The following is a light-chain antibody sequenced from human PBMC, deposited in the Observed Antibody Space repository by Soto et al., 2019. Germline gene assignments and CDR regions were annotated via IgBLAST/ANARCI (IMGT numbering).Light chain of an antibody. V-gene: IGLV1-40*01. CDR1: SSNIGAGYD. CDR3: QSYDSSLSGSV. Sequence: QSVLTQPPSVFGAPGQRVTISCTGSSSNIGAGYDVHWYQHLPGTAPKLLIYANNNRPSGVPDRFSGSKSVTSASLAITGLQAEDEADYYCQSYDSSLSGSVFGGGTKLTVL. J-gene: IGLJ2*01. CDR2: ANN.